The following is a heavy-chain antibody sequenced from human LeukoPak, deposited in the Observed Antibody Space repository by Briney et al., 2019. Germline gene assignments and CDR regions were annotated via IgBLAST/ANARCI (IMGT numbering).Heavy chain of an antibody. J-gene: IGHJ3*02. Sequence: PSETLSLTCTVSGGSISSGDYYWSWIRQPPGKGLEWIGYISYSGSTNYNPSLKSRVTISVDTSKNQFSLKLSSVTAADTAVYYCARAQYDYVWGSYRGAFDIWGQGTMVTVSS. CDR2: ISYSGST. V-gene: IGHV4-30-4*01. D-gene: IGHD3-16*02. CDR1: GGSISSGDYY. CDR3: ARAQYDYVWGSYRGAFDI.